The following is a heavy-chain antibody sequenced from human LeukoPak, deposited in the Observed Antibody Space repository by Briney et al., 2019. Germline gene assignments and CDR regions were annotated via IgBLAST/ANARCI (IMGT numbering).Heavy chain of an antibody. CDR3: AKAIPILRVAYYFDY. CDR1: GFTFSSYA. D-gene: IGHD3-16*01. V-gene: IGHV3-23*01. Sequence: GGSLRLSCAASGFTFSSYAMSWVRQAPGKGLEWASAISGSGGSTYYADSVKGRFTISRDNSKNTLYLQMNSLRAEDTAVYYCAKAIPILRVAYYFDYWGQGTLVTVSS. CDR2: ISGSGGST. J-gene: IGHJ4*02.